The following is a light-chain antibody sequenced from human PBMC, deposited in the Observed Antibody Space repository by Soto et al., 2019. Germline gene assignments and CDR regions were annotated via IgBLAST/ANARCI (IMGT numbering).Light chain of an antibody. Sequence: QSVLTQPPSVSGAPGQRVTISCTGTSTNIGAGYVVHWYQQLPGPAPKLLIYGNSNRPSGVPDRFSGSKSGTSASLAIPGVQAEDDADYYCQACDSRLGVVFGTGTKVTVL. CDR2: GNS. V-gene: IGLV1-40*01. CDR1: STNIGAGYV. CDR3: QACDSRLGVV. J-gene: IGLJ1*01.